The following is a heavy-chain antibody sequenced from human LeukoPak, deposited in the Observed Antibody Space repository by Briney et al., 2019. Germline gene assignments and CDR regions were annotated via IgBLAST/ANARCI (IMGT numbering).Heavy chain of an antibody. CDR1: GGSISSYY. V-gene: IGHV4-4*07. CDR3: ARESLRDGYNVFDY. Sequence: SETLSLTCTVSGGSISSYYWSWIRQPAGKGLEWIGRIYTSGSTNYNPSLKSRVTMSVDTSKNQFSLKLSSVTAADTAVYYCARESLRDGYNVFDYWGQGTLVTVSS. D-gene: IGHD5-24*01. CDR2: IYTSGST. J-gene: IGHJ4*02.